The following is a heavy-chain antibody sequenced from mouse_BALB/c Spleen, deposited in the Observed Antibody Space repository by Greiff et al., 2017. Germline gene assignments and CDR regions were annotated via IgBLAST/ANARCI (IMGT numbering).Heavy chain of an antibody. Sequence: QVQLQQSGAELARPGASVKLSCKASGYTFTSYWMQWVKQRPGQGLEWIGAIYPGDGDTRYTQKFKGKATLTADKSSSTAYMQLSSLASEDSAVYYCARRLGRDAMDYWGQGTSVTVSS. CDR2: IYPGDGDT. J-gene: IGHJ4*01. CDR1: GYTFTSYW. V-gene: IGHV1-87*01. CDR3: ARRLGRDAMDY. D-gene: IGHD4-1*01.